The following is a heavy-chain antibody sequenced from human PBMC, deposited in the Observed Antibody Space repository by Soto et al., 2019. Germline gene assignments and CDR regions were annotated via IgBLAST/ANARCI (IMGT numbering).Heavy chain of an antibody. CDR2: VSSGSSYV. D-gene: IGHD3-10*01. CDR1: GFTFSSYN. J-gene: IGHJ4*02. Sequence: PGGSLRLSCAASGFTFSSYNMNWVRQAPGKGLEWVSCVSSGSSYVYYADSLKGRFTISRDNAKNSLYLQMNSLTAEDTAVYYCARERWFGEAGFDSWGQRTLVTVSS. CDR3: ARERWFGEAGFDS. V-gene: IGHV3-21*01.